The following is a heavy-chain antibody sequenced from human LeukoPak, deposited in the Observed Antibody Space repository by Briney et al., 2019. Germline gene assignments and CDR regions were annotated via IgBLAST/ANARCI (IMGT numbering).Heavy chain of an antibody. D-gene: IGHD2-2*01. CDR3: AKAAPSVVVPAAISFLFDY. V-gene: IGHV3-23*01. Sequence: GGSLRLSCAASGFTFSSYAMSWVRQAPGKGLEWVSAISGSGGSTYYADSVKGRFTISRDNSKNTLYLQMNSLIAEDTAVYYCAKAAPSVVVPAAISFLFDYWGQGTLVTVSS. CDR2: ISGSGGST. CDR1: GFTFSSYA. J-gene: IGHJ4*02.